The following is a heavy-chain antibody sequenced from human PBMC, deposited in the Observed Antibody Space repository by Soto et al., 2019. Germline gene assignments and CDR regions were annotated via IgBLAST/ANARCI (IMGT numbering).Heavy chain of an antibody. Sequence: GGSLRLSCAASGFTFSSYAMHWVRQAPGKGLEWVAVISYDGSNKYYADSVKGRFTISRDNSKNTLYLQMNSLRAEDTAVYYCASEENYYYDSIGSLDYWGQGTLVSVSS. V-gene: IGHV3-30-3*01. J-gene: IGHJ4*02. CDR3: ASEENYYYDSIGSLDY. CDR2: ISYDGSNK. CDR1: GFTFSSYA. D-gene: IGHD3-22*01.